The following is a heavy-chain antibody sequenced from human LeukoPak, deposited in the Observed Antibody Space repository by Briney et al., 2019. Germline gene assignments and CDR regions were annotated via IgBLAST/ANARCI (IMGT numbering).Heavy chain of an antibody. CDR3: ARVSSPDYYDSSGNFDY. CDR2: ISSSSSYI. Sequence: PGGSLRLSCAASGFTLGSFWMSWVRQAPGKGLEWVSSISSSSSYIYYADSMKGRFTISRDNAKNSLYLQMNSLRAEDTAVYYCARVSSPDYYDSSGNFDYWGQGTLVTVSS. V-gene: IGHV3-21*01. D-gene: IGHD3-22*01. CDR1: GFTLGSFW. J-gene: IGHJ4*02.